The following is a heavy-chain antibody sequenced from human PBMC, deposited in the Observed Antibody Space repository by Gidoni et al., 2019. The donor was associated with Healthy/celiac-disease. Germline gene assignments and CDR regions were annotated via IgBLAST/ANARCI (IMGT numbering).Heavy chain of an antibody. V-gene: IGHV3-30*18. CDR1: GFTFSSDG. Sequence: QVQLVESGGGVVQPGRSLRLSCAASGFTFSSDGMHWVRQAPGKGLEWVAVISYDGSNKYYADSVKGRFTISRDNSKNTLYLQMNSLRAEDTAVYYCAKFVAVAGTNDYWGQGTLVTVSS. D-gene: IGHD6-19*01. CDR3: AKFVAVAGTNDY. J-gene: IGHJ4*02. CDR2: ISYDGSNK.